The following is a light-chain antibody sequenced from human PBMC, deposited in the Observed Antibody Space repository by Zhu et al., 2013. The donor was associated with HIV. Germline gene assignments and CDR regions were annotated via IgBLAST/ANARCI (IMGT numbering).Light chain of an antibody. CDR3: QHYGMSPPYS. CDR1: QSVTSGY. CDR2: QTS. J-gene: IGKJ2*03. Sequence: EIVLTQSPGTLSLSPGERATLSCRASQSVTSGYFAWYQQKVGQAPRLLIFQTSTRATGIPERFSGSGSGTDFTLTITRLEPEDFAVYYCQHYGMSPPYSFGPGTKVEI. V-gene: IGKV3-20*01.